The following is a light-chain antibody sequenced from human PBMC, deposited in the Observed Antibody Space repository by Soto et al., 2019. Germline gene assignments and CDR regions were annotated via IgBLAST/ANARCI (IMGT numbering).Light chain of an antibody. J-gene: IGLJ2*01. CDR3: ATCDYILTGEV. Sequence: QSVLTQPPSVSAAPGQKVTISCSGSSSNIGNNYVSWYQQLPGTAPKLLLYDNNKRPSGIPDRFSGSKSGTSGTLDITGLQTGDEADYYCATCDYILTGEVFGGGTQLTVL. CDR1: SSNIGNNY. CDR2: DNN. V-gene: IGLV1-51*01.